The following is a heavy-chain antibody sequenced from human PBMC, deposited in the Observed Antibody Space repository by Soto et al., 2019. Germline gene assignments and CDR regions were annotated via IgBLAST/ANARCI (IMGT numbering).Heavy chain of an antibody. D-gene: IGHD2-2*01. V-gene: IGHV1-18*01. Sequence: GASVKVSCKASGYTFTSYGISWVRQAPGQGLEWMGWISAYNGNTNYAQKLQGRVTMTTDTSTSTAYMELSSLRSDDTAVYYCARGRDIVVVPAPNWFNPWGQGTLVTVSS. CDR1: GYTFTSYG. CDR2: ISAYNGNT. J-gene: IGHJ5*02. CDR3: ARGRDIVVVPAPNWFNP.